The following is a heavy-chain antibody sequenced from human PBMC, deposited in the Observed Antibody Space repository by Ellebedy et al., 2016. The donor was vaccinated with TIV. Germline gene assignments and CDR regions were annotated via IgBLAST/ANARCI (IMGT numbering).Heavy chain of an antibody. J-gene: IGHJ4*02. CDR1: GFTFDDYA. CDR3: AKDIGYTSGWYLATSPFDY. CDR2: ISWNSGST. D-gene: IGHD6-19*01. Sequence: GGSLRLSXAASGFTFDDYAMHWVRQAPGKGLEWVSGISWNSGSTGYADSVKGRFTISRDNAKNSLYLQMNSLRAEDTALYYCAKDIGYTSGWYLATSPFDYWGQGTLVTVSS. V-gene: IGHV3-9*01.